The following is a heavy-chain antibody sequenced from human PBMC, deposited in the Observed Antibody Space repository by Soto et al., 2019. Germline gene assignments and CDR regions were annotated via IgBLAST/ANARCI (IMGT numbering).Heavy chain of an antibody. J-gene: IGHJ4*02. CDR1: CGSFSGYY. V-gene: IGHV4-34*01. Sequence: SETLSLTCAVYCGSFSGYYWSWIRQPPGKGLEWIGEINHSGSTNYNPSLKSRVTISVDTSKNQFSLKLSSVTAADTAVYYCASEGSRSGWYNPMARYFGYWGQGNRVTV. CDR2: INHSGST. CDR3: ASEGSRSGWYNPMARYFGY. D-gene: IGHD6-13*01.